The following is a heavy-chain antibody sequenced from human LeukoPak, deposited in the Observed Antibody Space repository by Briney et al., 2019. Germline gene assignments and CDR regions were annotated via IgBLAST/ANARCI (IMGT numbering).Heavy chain of an antibody. CDR2: ISWNSGSI. D-gene: IGHD3-9*01. V-gene: IGHV3-9*01. J-gene: IGHJ2*01. CDR1: GFTFDDYA. Sequence: GGSLRLSCAASGFTFDDYAMHWVRQAPGKGLEWVSGISWNSGSIGYADSVKGRFTISRDNAKNSLYLQMNSLRAEDTALYYCAKDLLTSQKFSGWYFDLWGRGTLVTVSS. CDR3: AKDLLTSQKFSGWYFDL.